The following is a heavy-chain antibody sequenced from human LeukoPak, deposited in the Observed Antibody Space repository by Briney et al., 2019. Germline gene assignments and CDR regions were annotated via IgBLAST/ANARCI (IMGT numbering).Heavy chain of an antibody. J-gene: IGHJ4*02. CDR1: GFTFDDYA. V-gene: IGHV3-9*03. CDR3: VQCYCSSTGCHCDY. CDR2: ISWNSGSI. Sequence: GGSLRLSCAASGFTFDDYAMHWVRHAPGKGLEWVSGISWNSGSIGYADSVKGRFTISRDNAKNSLYLQMNSLRAEGMALCYLVQCYCSSTGCHCDYLRQGTMVTVSS. D-gene: IGHD2-2*01.